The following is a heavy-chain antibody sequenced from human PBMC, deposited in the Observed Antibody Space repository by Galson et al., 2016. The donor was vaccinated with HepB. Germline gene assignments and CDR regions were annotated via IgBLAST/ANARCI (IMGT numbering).Heavy chain of an antibody. CDR2: IGGSGDNT. J-gene: IGHJ4*02. V-gene: IGHV3-23*01. CDR1: GFSFSTSA. CDR3: AKDLLPDYVWGSYRFQD. D-gene: IGHD3-16*02. Sequence: SLRLSCAVSGFSFSTSAMRWVRQAPGKGLVWVSTIGGSGDNTYYAVSVKCRFTISRDNSMNTLYLQMNSLRAEDTAVYYCAKDLLPDYVWGSYRFQDWGQGAPVTVSS.